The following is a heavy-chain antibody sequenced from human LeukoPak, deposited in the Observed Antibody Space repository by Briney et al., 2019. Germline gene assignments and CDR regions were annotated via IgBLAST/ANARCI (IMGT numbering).Heavy chain of an antibody. D-gene: IGHD1-26*01. V-gene: IGHV1-46*01. Sequence: ASVKVSCKASGYTFTSYYMHWVRQAPGQGLEWMGIINPSGGSTSYAQKFQGRVTMTRDTSTSTVYMELSSLRSEDTAVYYCARDNSVGDNAWWFDPWGQGTLVTVSS. CDR3: ARDNSVGDNAWWFDP. CDR1: GYTFTSYY. J-gene: IGHJ5*02. CDR2: INPSGGST.